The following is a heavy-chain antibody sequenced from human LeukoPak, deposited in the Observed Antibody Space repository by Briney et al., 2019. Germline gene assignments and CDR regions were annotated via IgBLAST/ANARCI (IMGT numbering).Heavy chain of an antibody. V-gene: IGHV3-7*01. CDR3: AREVPDLSIRFKTVRVGATSVFDI. CDR1: TFTFSSFW. CDR2: IKQDGREK. Sequence: PGVSLRLSCAASTFTFSSFWMSWDRPAPGKEWEWVANIKQDGREKDHMDSGKGTFTISTDNATTSLYLQMHSVRATATSVYSCAREVPDLSIRFKTVRVGATSVFDIWGQGTMVNVSS. J-gene: IGHJ3*02. D-gene: IGHD1-26*01.